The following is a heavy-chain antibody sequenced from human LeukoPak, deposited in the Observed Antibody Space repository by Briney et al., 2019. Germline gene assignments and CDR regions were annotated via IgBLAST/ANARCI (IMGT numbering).Heavy chain of an antibody. CDR3: ARGRVSSSTWYSTYYYYFYMDV. CDR1: DDSITTYY. D-gene: IGHD4-11*01. Sequence: SETLSLTCSVSDDSITTYYWTWIRQPPGKGLEWIGYVDHTGSTNFNPSLNGRVSISRDTSKNLFSLRLRSVTAADTAVYFCARGRVSSSTWYSTYYYYFYMDVWGKGTTVTISS. J-gene: IGHJ6*03. CDR2: VDHTGST. V-gene: IGHV4-59*01.